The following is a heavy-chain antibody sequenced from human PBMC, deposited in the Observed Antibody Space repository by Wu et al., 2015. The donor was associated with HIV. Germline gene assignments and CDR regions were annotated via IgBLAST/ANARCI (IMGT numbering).Heavy chain of an antibody. V-gene: IGHV1-69*12. Sequence: QVQLVQSGAEVKKPGSSVKVSCKASGGTFSSYAIIWVRQAPGQGLEWMGGIIPIFDATKYAQKFQDRVTITADESTNTAYLELRSLRSDDTAVYYCARDSSDYYDSSGYSHHDAFDIWGQGTMVTVSS. D-gene: IGHD3-22*01. J-gene: IGHJ3*02. CDR3: ARDSSDYYDSSGYSHHDAFDI. CDR1: GGTFSSYA. CDR2: IIPIFDAT.